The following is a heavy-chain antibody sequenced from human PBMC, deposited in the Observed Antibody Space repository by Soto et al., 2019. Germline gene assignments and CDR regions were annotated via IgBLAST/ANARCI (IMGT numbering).Heavy chain of an antibody. Sequence: QVQLVESGGGVVQPGGSLRLSCTASGFTFTTFGIHWVRQAPGKGLEWVALISYDGHNKYYSDSVKGRFTISRDNYKNTLSLQMNSLRAEDTAVYYWAKDLQAYGDYNYDYYGMDVW. CDR3: AKDLQAYGDYNYDYYGMDV. D-gene: IGHD4-17*01. V-gene: IGHV3-30*18. CDR2: ISYDGHNK. CDR1: GFTFTTFG. J-gene: IGHJ6*01.